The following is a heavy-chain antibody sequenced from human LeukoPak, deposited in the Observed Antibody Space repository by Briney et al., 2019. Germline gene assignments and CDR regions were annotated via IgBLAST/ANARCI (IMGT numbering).Heavy chain of an antibody. CDR2: IIPILGIA. J-gene: IGHJ5*02. Sequence: SVKVSCKASGGTFSSYTISWVRQAPGQGLEWVGRIIPILGIANYAQKFQGRVTITADKSTSTAYMELSSLRPEDTAVYYCARDSMGQYQLLYSSSWRQGTLVTVSS. CDR3: ARDSMGQYQLLYSSS. CDR1: GGTFSSYT. D-gene: IGHD2-2*02. V-gene: IGHV1-69*04.